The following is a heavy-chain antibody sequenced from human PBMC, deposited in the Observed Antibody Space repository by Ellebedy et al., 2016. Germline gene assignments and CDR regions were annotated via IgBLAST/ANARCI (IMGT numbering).Heavy chain of an antibody. CDR2: ISSTGNFL. D-gene: IGHD6-19*01. J-gene: IGHJ4*02. CDR3: TKVGNGWSADY. Sequence: GESLKISXAASGFTFSNNWMHWVRQAPGKGLEWVSSISSTGNFLDYADSVKGRFTISKDIASNSLYLQMSSLRAEDTAVYYCTKVGNGWSADYWGQGTLVTVSS. V-gene: IGHV3-21*01. CDR1: GFTFSNNW.